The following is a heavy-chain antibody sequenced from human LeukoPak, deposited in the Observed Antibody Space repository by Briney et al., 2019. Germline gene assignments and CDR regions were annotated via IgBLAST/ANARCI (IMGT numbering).Heavy chain of an antibody. Sequence: SVKVSCKASGGTFSSYAISWVRQAPGQGLEWMGRIIPIFGTANYAQKFQGRVTITTDESTSTAYMELSSLRSEDTAVYYCARQLGYDGSGYLDYWGQGTLVTVSS. V-gene: IGHV1-69*05. D-gene: IGHD3-22*01. CDR1: GGTFSSYA. CDR3: ARQLGYDGSGYLDY. CDR2: IIPIFGTA. J-gene: IGHJ4*02.